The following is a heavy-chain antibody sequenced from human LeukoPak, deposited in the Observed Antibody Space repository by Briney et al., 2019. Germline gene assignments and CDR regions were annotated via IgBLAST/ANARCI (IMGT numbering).Heavy chain of an antibody. CDR2: FDPEDGET. V-gene: IGHV1-24*01. D-gene: IGHD4-17*01. Sequence: ASVKVSCKVSGYTLTELSMHWVRQAPGKGLEWMGGFDPEDGETIYAQKFQGRVTMTEDTSTDTAYMELSSLRSEDTAVYYCATDTPLYGDYAPFDYWGQGTLVTVSS. CDR1: GYTLTELS. J-gene: IGHJ4*02. CDR3: ATDTPLYGDYAPFDY.